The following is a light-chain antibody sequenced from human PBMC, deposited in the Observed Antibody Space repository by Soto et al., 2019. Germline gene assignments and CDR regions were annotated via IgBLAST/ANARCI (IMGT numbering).Light chain of an antibody. Sequence: QSVLTQPPSVSGAPGQRVTSSCTGGSSNIGAGYDVHWYQRLPGTAPKLLIYGNTNRPSGVPDRFSGSKSDTSASLAITGLQAEDEADYYCQSYDSSLITYVFGTGTKLTVL. CDR2: GNT. CDR1: SSNIGAGYD. J-gene: IGLJ1*01. V-gene: IGLV1-40*01. CDR3: QSYDSSLITYV.